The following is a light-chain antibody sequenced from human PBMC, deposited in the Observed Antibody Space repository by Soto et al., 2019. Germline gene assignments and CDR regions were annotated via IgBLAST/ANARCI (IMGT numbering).Light chain of an antibody. Sequence: SVGSSVPITCRASQKIRNLLAWYQQKPGKAPQLLIYDASSLETGVPSRFSGSGSGTEFSLTISTLQPDDFATYYCQQYHSYSVTFGQGTRLEIK. CDR2: DAS. CDR3: QQYHSYSVT. V-gene: IGKV1-5*01. J-gene: IGKJ5*01. CDR1: QKIRNL.